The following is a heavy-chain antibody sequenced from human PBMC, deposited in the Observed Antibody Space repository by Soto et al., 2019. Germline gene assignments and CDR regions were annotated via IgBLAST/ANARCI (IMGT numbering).Heavy chain of an antibody. Sequence: QVQLQESGPGLVKPSETLSLTCTVSGGSISSYYWSWIRQPPGKGLEWIGYIYYSGSTNYNPSLKSRVTISVDTSKNQFSLKLSSVTAADTAVYYCARLALDYYYYGMDVWGQGTTVTVSS. CDR2: IYYSGST. CDR1: GGSISSYY. J-gene: IGHJ6*02. V-gene: IGHV4-59*01. CDR3: ARLALDYYYYGMDV.